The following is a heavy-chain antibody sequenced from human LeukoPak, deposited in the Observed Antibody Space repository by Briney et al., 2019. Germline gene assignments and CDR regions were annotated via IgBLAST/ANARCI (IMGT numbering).Heavy chain of an antibody. CDR1: GFTFSSYS. CDR3: AKKGRYSYGYSDYFDY. Sequence: PGGSLRLSCAASGFTFSSYSMNWVRQAPGKGLEWVSSISSSSSYIYYADSVKGRFTISRDNAKNTLYLQMNSLRAEDTAVYYCAKKGRYSYGYSDYFDYWGQGTLVTVSS. V-gene: IGHV3-21*04. D-gene: IGHD5-18*01. CDR2: ISSSSSYI. J-gene: IGHJ4*02.